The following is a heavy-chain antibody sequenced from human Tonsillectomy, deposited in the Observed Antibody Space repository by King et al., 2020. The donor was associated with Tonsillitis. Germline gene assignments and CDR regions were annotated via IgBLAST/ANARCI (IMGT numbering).Heavy chain of an antibody. V-gene: IGHV3-30*04. CDR1: GFTFSHYA. CDR2: ISYDGSEK. CDR3: ARDLMSGDWNDPLGYFDY. Sequence: VQLVESGGGVVQPGRSLRLSCAASGFTFSHYAMHWVRQAPGKGLEWVAIISYDGSEKYYADSVKGRFTISIDNSKNKMYVQMNSLRAEDTAVYYCARDLMSGDWNDPLGYFDYWGQGTLVTVSS. D-gene: IGHD1-1*01. J-gene: IGHJ4*02.